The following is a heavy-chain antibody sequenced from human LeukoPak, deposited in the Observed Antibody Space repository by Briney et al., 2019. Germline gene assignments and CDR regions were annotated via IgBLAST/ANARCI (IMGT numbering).Heavy chain of an antibody. CDR2: ISAYNGNT. D-gene: IGHD3-16*02. Sequence: GASVKVSCKASGYTFTSYDINWVRQAPGQGLEWMGWISAYNGNTNYAQKLQGRVTMTTDTSTSTAYMELRSLRSDDTAVYYCARGYDYVWGSYRWDYYYYMDVWGKGTTVTVSS. J-gene: IGHJ6*03. V-gene: IGHV1-18*01. CDR1: GYTFTSYD. CDR3: ARGYDYVWGSYRWDYYYYMDV.